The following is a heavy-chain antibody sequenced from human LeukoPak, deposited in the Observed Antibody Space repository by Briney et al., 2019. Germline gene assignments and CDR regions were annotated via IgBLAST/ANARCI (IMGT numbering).Heavy chain of an antibody. Sequence: ASVKVSCKASGYTFTGYYMHWVRQAPGQGLEWMGWINPNSGGTNYAQKFQGRVTMTTDTSTSTAYMELRSLRSDDTAVYYCARQGAVAGRFNYWGQGTLVTVSS. CDR2: INPNSGGT. D-gene: IGHD6-19*01. CDR3: ARQGAVAGRFNY. V-gene: IGHV1-2*02. J-gene: IGHJ4*02. CDR1: GYTFTGYY.